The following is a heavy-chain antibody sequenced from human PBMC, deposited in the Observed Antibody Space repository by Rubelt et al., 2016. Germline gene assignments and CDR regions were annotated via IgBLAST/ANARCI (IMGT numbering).Heavy chain of an antibody. V-gene: IGHV7-4-1*02. J-gene: IGHJ4*02. CDR2: INTNTGNL. D-gene: IGHD4-11*01. CDR1: GYNFNLYA. CDR3: ARDRLQDFDS. Sequence: QVQLVQSGSELKRPGASVKVSCKASGYNFNLYAMNWVRQAPGQGLEWMGWINTNTGNLTVAQGLTGRVGCALETSISTAFLQISSLKAEDTAVYDCARDRLQDFDSWGQGTLVTVSS.